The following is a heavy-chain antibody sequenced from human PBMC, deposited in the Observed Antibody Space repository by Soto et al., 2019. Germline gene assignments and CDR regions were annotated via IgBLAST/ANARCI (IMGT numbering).Heavy chain of an antibody. CDR1: GFTFSSYA. Sequence: GGSLRLSCAASGFTFSSYAMHWVRQAPGKGLEYVSAISSNGGSTYYANSVKGRFTISRDNSKNTLYLQMGSLRAEDMAVYYCARDQGGSEDTVMVARWLVVVGGAFDIWGQGTMVTVSS. V-gene: IGHV3-64*01. CDR3: ARDQGGSEDTVMVARWLVVVGGAFDI. CDR2: ISSNGGST. J-gene: IGHJ3*02. D-gene: IGHD5-18*01.